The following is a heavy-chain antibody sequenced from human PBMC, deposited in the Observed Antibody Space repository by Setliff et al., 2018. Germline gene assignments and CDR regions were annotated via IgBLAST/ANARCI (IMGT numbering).Heavy chain of an antibody. J-gene: IGHJ5*02. CDR2: IYDRGST. CDR1: GGSIRSSTNY. CDR3: ARGFTAQPAMLRGNWFDP. V-gene: IGHV4-39*07. D-gene: IGHD3-16*01. Sequence: LSLTCTVSGGSIRSSTNYWGWIRQPPGKGLEWIGNIYDRGSTHYNPSLKSRVTISEDTSKSQSSLKLSSVTAADTAVYYCARGFTAQPAMLRGNWFDPWGRGTLVTVSS.